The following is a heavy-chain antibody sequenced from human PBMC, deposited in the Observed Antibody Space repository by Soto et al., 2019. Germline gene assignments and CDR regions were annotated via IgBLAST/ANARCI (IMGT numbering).Heavy chain of an antibody. V-gene: IGHV3-66*01. CDR1: GFTVSSNY. CDR3: ASCQSTRYYYYYMDV. J-gene: IGHJ6*03. Sequence: PGGSLRLSCAASGFTVSSNYMSWVRQAPGKGLKWVSVIYSGGSTYYADSVKGRFTISRDNSKNTLYLQMNSLRAEDTAVYYCASCQSTRYYYYYMDVWGKGTTVTVSS. CDR2: IYSGGST.